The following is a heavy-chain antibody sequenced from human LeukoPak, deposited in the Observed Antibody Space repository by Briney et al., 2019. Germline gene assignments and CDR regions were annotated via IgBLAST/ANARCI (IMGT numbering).Heavy chain of an antibody. CDR2: IGTAGEM. CDR3: AELGITMIGGV. J-gene: IGHJ6*04. D-gene: IGHD3-10*02. Sequence: PGGSLRLSCAASGFTFRSYDMHWVRQATGKGLEWVSGIGTAGEMYYPGSVKGRFTISRENAKNSLYLQMNSLRAGDTAVYYCAELGITMIGGVWGKGTTVTISS. V-gene: IGHV3-13*01. CDR1: GFTFRSYD.